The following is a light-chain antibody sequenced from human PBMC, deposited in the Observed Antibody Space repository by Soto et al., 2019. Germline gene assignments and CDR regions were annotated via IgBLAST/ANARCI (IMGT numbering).Light chain of an antibody. CDR1: QDINKN. CDR2: DAS. CDR3: QQYESLPLT. V-gene: IGKV1-33*01. J-gene: IGKJ5*01. Sequence: IQMTQSPSSLSASVGDRVTITCQASQDINKNLIWYQQKPGKAPKLLIYDASDLETGVPSRFSGSGSGTGFTFTISSLQPEDFATYYCQQYESLPLTFGQGTRLAI.